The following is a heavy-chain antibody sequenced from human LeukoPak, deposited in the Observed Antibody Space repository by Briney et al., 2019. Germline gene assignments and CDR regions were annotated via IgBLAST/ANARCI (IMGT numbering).Heavy chain of an antibody. J-gene: IGHJ4*02. Sequence: GRSLRLSCAASGFTLSTYDMEWVRQAPGKGLEWVAIMSSAGVEKYYADSVKGRFTISRDNSKNTLYLQMNSLRAEDTAVYYCARDIIGEDGYNFDYWGQGTLVTVSS. V-gene: IGHV3-30-3*01. D-gene: IGHD5-24*01. CDR3: ARDIIGEDGYNFDY. CDR2: MSSAGVEK. CDR1: GFTLSTYD.